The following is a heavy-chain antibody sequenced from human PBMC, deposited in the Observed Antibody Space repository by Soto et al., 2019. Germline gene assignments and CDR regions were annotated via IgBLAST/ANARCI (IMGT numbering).Heavy chain of an antibody. V-gene: IGHV4-34*01. J-gene: IGHJ5*02. Sequence: QVQLQQWGAGLLKPSETLSLTCAVYGGSFSGYYWSWIRQPPGKGLEWIGEINHSGSTNYNPSLKSRVPIQVDPSKTRSPLRRGSGPAGATAVFYWASCAGGGDCCSAPGGQEPLVTVSS. D-gene: IGHD2-21*02. CDR2: INHSGST. CDR1: GGSFSGYY. CDR3: ASCAGGGDCCSAP.